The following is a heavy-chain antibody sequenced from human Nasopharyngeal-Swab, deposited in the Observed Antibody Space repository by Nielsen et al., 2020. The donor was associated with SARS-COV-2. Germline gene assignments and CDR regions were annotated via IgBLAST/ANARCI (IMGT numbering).Heavy chain of an antibody. CDR2: IRSKKYGGPI. CDR3: SRPVEEASQNPYYYYGMDV. V-gene: IGHV3-49*04. D-gene: IGHD4-23*01. Sequence: GGSLRLSCSASGFRFADYAVSWVRQPPGKGLEWVGFIRSKKYGGPIEYAASVKGRFTISRDDSNNIAYLQMNSLKIEDTGMYYCSRPVEEASQNPYYYYGMDVWGQGTTVTVSS. CDR1: GFRFADYA. J-gene: IGHJ6*02.